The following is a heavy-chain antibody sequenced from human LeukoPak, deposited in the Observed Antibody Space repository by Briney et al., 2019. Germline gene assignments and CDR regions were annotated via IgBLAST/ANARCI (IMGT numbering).Heavy chain of an antibody. V-gene: IGHV1-18*01. J-gene: IGHJ5*02. Sequence: ASVEVSCKASGYTFTSYGISWVRQAPGEGLESMGWISAYNGNTNYAQKLQGRVTMTTDTSTSTAYMELRSLRSDDTAVYYCARLIVVVPAAPNWFDPWGQGTLVTVSS. CDR3: ARLIVVVPAAPNWFDP. CDR2: ISAYNGNT. D-gene: IGHD2-2*01. CDR1: GYTFTSYG.